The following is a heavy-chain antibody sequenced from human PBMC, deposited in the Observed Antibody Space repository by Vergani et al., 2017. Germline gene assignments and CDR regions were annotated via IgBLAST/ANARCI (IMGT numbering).Heavy chain of an antibody. CDR2: IIPIFGTA. Sequence: QVQLVQSGAEVKKPGSSVKVSCKASGGTFSSYAISWVRQAPGQGLEWMRGIIPIFGTANYAQKFQGIVTITADESTSTAYMELSSLRSEDTAVYYCASLRDGYNPWFLNWGQGTLVTVSS. D-gene: IGHD5-24*01. CDR3: ASLRDGYNPWFLN. CDR1: GGTFSSYA. J-gene: IGHJ4*02. V-gene: IGHV1-69*01.